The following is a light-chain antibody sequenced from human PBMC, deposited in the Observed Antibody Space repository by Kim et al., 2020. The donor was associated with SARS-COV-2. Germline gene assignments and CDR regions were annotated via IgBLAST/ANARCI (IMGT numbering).Light chain of an antibody. V-gene: IGKV1-9*01. Sequence: QLTQSPSSLSASVGDTVNITCRASQDISDYVAWYQQKPGTAPNLLIFAASTLRRGVPARFSGRRSVTDFTLTISGLQPEDFATYYCQQLNFYPRTFCPGTKVDIK. CDR1: QDISDY. CDR3: QQLNFYPRT. J-gene: IGKJ3*01. CDR2: AAS.